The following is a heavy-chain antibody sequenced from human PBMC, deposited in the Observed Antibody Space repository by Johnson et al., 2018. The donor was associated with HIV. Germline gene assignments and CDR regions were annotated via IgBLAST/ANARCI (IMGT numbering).Heavy chain of an antibody. J-gene: IGHJ3*02. V-gene: IGHV3-9*01. CDR1: GFTFDDYA. D-gene: IGHD5-24*01. Sequence: VQVVESGGGLVQPGRSLRLSCVASGFTFDDYAMHWVRQAPGKGLEWVSGISWNSGSIGYADSVKGRFTISRDNAKNSLYVQMNSLRAGDTAVYFCARSLVLVRGAVDSWGQGTMVTVSS. CDR3: ARSLVLVRGAVDS. CDR2: ISWNSGSI.